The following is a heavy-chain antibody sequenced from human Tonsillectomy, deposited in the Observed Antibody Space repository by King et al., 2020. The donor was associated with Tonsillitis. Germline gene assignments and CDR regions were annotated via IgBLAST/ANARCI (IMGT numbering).Heavy chain of an antibody. Sequence: VQLVESGGGLVQPGGSLRLSCAASGFTFSNYAMSWVRQAPGKGLEWVSTISGSGSNTYYADSVKGRFTISRDNSKNTPYLQMNSLRAEDTAVYYCAKGGEAVAVWFDPWGQGTLVTVSS. V-gene: IGHV3-23*04. CDR1: GFTFSNYA. CDR2: ISGSGSNT. D-gene: IGHD6-19*01. J-gene: IGHJ5*02. CDR3: AKGGEAVAVWFDP.